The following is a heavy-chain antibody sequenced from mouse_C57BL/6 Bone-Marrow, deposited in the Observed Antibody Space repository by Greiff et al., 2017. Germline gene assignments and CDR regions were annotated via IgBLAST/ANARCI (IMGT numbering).Heavy chain of an antibody. D-gene: IGHD2-13*01. J-gene: IGHJ3*01. CDR1: GYAFSSSW. V-gene: IGHV1-82*01. Sequence: VQLQQSGPELVKPGASVKISCKASGYAFSSSWMNWVKQRPGKGLEWIGRIYPGDGDTNYNGKFKGKATLTADKSSSTAYMQLSSLTSEDSAVYFCARGERLAYWGQGTLVTVSA. CDR3: ARGERLAY. CDR2: IYPGDGDT.